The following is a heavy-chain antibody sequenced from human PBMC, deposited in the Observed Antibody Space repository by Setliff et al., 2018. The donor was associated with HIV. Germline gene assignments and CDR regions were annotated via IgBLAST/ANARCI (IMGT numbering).Heavy chain of an antibody. CDR2: VYMSGKT. CDR1: GGSISTDY. Sequence: SETLSLTCTVSGGSISTDYWTWVRRPPGKGLEWIGRVYMSGKTNYSPSLKSRVTMSADTSKNQVSLKLTSVTAADTAVYYCAKDAGVTGGLYRYYIDAWGNGTTVTVSS. V-gene: IGHV4-4*07. D-gene: IGHD2-8*01. J-gene: IGHJ6*03. CDR3: AKDAGVTGGLYRYYIDA.